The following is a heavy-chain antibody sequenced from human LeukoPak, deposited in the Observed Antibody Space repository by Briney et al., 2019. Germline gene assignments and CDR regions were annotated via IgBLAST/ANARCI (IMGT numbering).Heavy chain of an antibody. CDR1: GFTFNTTA. D-gene: IGHD6-13*01. Sequence: GGSLRLSCAGSGFTFNTTAMSWVGQAPGKGLEWFSSITGRGDETFYADSVKGRFSLSRDNSKNMLYLQMYSLGAEDTAIYYCAKGAAAGLVDWFDPWGQGTLVTVSS. CDR2: ITGRGDET. CDR3: AKGAAAGLVDWFDP. V-gene: IGHV3-23*01. J-gene: IGHJ5*02.